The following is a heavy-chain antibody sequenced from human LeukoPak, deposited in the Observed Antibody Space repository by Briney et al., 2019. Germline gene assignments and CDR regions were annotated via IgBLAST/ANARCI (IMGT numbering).Heavy chain of an antibody. CDR2: IYYSGST. CDR1: GVSISNYY. J-gene: IGHJ6*03. Sequence: SETLSLTCTVSGVSISNYYWSWIRQPPGKGLEWIGYIYYSGSTNYNPSLKSRVTTSVDRTENHFSLKLSSVTAADTAVYYCARTTEEYYGSGKSRKYYSYYYYMDVWGKGTTVTVSS. V-gene: IGHV4-59*01. D-gene: IGHD3-10*01. CDR3: ARTTEEYYGSGKSRKYYSYYYYMDV.